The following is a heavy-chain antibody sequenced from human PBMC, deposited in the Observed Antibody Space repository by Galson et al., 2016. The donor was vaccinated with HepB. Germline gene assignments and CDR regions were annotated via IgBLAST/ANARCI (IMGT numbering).Heavy chain of an antibody. CDR2: ITGDGRHT. CDR3: AKGGTHKSSWYYGMPAGYYFDY. CDR1: EFTFSDYA. Sequence: SLRLSCAASEFTFSDYAMSWVRQAPGKGLEWVSTITGDGRHTYYADSVKGRFTISRDNSKSALYLQMDSLRAEDTAVYYCAKGGTHKSSWYYGMPAGYYFDYWGPGNLVTVSS. J-gene: IGHJ4*02. D-gene: IGHD6-13*01. V-gene: IGHV3-23*01.